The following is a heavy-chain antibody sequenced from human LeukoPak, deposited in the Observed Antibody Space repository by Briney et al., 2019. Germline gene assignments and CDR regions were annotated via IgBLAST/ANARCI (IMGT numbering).Heavy chain of an antibody. CDR3: ATNVIAAAGRWGVDP. CDR2: IIPILGIA. CDR1: GGTFSSYA. J-gene: IGHJ5*02. Sequence: SVKVSCKASGGTFSSYAISWVRQAPGQGLEWMGRIIPILGIANYAQKFQGRVTITADKSTSTAYMELSSLRSEDTAVYYCATNVIAAAGRWGVDPWGQGTLATVSS. D-gene: IGHD6-13*01. V-gene: IGHV1-69*04.